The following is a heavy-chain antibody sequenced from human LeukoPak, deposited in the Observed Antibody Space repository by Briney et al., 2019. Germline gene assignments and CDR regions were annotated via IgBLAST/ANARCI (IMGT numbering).Heavy chain of an antibody. CDR1: GFTFSSYV. V-gene: IGHV3-33*01. D-gene: IGHD4-17*01. CDR3: AREGPDYGDFDY. CDR2: IWYDGSNK. Sequence: SGGSLRLSCAASGFTFSSYVMHWVRQAPGKGLEWVAVIWYDGSNKYYADSVKGRFTISRDNSKNTLYLQMNSLRAEDTAVYYCAREGPDYGDFDYWGQGTLVTVSS. J-gene: IGHJ4*02.